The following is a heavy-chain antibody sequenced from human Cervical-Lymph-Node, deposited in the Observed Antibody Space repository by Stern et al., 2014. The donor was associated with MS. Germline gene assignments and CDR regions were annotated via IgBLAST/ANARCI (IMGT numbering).Heavy chain of an antibody. D-gene: IGHD1-1*01. CDR2: ITNGGST. CDR3: ARDTSSPERSDW. V-gene: IGHV3-53*01. J-gene: IGHJ4*02. Sequence: EVQLVESGGGVIQPGGSLRLSCTASGFTVSRDYMTWVRQAPGKGLEWVHLITNGGSTFNTDSVKGRFTISRDDSKNTVYLHMTSLRAEDTAMYYCARDTSSPERSDWWGQGTLVTVSS. CDR1: GFTVSRDY.